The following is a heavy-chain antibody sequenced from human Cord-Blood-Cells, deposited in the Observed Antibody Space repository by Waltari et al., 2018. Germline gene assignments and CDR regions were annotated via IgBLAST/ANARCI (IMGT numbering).Heavy chain of an antibody. CDR2: IYYSGST. D-gene: IGHD1-26*01. CDR1: GGSVSSGSYY. V-gene: IGHV4-61*01. J-gene: IGHJ2*01. Sequence: QVQLQESGPGLVKRSETLSLSCTVSGGSVSSGSYYWSWIRQPPWKGLEWIGYIYYSGSTNYNPSREGRVTISVDTSKNQVSLKLSSVTVADTAVYYCARDSGNWYVDLWGRGTLVTVSS. CDR3: ARDSGNWYVDL.